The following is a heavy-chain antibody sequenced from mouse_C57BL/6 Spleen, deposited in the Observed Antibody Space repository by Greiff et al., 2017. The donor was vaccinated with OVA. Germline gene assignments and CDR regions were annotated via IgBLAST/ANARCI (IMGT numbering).Heavy chain of an antibody. CDR1: GFTFSSYA. V-gene: IGHV5-4*03. CDR2: ISDGGSYT. Sequence: DVKLVESGGGLVKPGGSLKLSCAASGFTFSSYAMSWVRQTPEKRLEWVATISDGGSYTYYPDNVKGRFTISRDNAKNNLYLQMSHLKSEDTAMYYCASPHYYGSSHWYFDVWGTGTTVTVSS. D-gene: IGHD1-1*01. CDR3: ASPHYYGSSHWYFDV. J-gene: IGHJ1*03.